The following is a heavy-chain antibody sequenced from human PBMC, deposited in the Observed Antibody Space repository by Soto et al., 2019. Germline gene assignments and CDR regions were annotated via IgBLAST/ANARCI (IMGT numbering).Heavy chain of an antibody. CDR1: GFTFSTYA. CDR3: ARCAMLMTTSEGWCNWFDP. D-gene: IGHD2-2*01. J-gene: IGHJ5*01. V-gene: IGHV3-23*01. CDR2: IGRIASDT. Sequence: GGSLRLSCAASGFTFSTYAMSWVRQAPGKGLEWVSAIGRIASDTYYADSVKGRFTISRDNSKNTLSLQMNSLRAEDTAVYYCARCAMLMTTSEGWCNWFDPWGQGTQVTVSS.